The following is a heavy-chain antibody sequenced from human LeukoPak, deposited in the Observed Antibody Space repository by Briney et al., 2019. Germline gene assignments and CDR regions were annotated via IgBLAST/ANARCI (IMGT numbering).Heavy chain of an antibody. Sequence: ASVKVSCKASGYTFTSYGISWVRQAPGQGLEWVGWISAYNGNTNYAQKLQGRVTMTTDTSTSTAYMELRSLRSDDTAVYYCARDRRHYQLLYYYYGMDVWGQGSTVTVSS. CDR3: ARDRRHYQLLYYYYGMDV. CDR1: GYTFTSYG. J-gene: IGHJ6*02. CDR2: ISAYNGNT. V-gene: IGHV1-18*01. D-gene: IGHD2-2*01.